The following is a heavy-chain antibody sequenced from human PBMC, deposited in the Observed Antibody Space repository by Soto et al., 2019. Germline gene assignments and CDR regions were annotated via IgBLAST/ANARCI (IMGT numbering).Heavy chain of an antibody. V-gene: IGHV1-18*01. CDR3: ARDSPRFSEWLTLTYYYYGMDV. Sequence: QVQLVQSGAEVKKPGASVKVSCKASGYTFTSYGISWVRQAPGQGLEWMGWISAYNGNTNYAQKLQGRVTMTTDTSTSTAYMELRSLRSDDTAVYYCARDSPRFSEWLTLTYYYYGMDVWGQGTTVTVSS. CDR2: ISAYNGNT. D-gene: IGHD3-3*01. CDR1: GYTFTSYG. J-gene: IGHJ6*02.